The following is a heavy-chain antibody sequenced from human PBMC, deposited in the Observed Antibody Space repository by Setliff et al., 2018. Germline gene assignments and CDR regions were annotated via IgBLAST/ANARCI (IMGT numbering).Heavy chain of an antibody. J-gene: IGHJ5*02. CDR1: GGSITSHY. D-gene: IGHD3-10*01. Sequence: SETLSLTCSVSGGSITSHYWGWIRQPPGKGLEWIGSIYYSGSTYYNPSLKSRVTISVDTSKNQFSLKLSSVTAADTAVYYCARHHRGVIISWFDPWGQGTLVTVSS. CDR2: IYYSGST. CDR3: ARHHRGVIISWFDP. V-gene: IGHV4-39*01.